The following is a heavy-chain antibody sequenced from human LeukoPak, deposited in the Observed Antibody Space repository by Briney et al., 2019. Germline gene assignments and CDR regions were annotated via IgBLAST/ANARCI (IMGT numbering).Heavy chain of an antibody. CDR3: VRDYYGDYGFDY. Sequence: GGSLRLSCVASGFPFSSYWMTWVRQAPGKGLEWVSYISSSGSTIYYADSVKGRFTISRDNAKNSLYLQMNSLRDEDTAVYYCVRDYYGDYGFDYWGQGTLVTVSS. V-gene: IGHV3-48*02. CDR1: GFPFSSYW. J-gene: IGHJ4*02. D-gene: IGHD4-17*01. CDR2: ISSSGSTI.